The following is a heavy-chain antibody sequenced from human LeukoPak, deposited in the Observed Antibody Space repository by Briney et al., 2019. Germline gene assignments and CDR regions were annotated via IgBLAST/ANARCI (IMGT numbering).Heavy chain of an antibody. V-gene: IGHV3-30-3*01. CDR1: GFAFSSYA. D-gene: IGHD3-9*01. Sequence: GGSLRLSCAASGFAFSSYAMHWVRQAPGKGLEWVAVISYDGSNKYYADSVKGRFTISRDNAKNTLYLQMNSLRAEDTAVYYCARITYYDILTGYTDDAFDIWGQGTMVTVSS. CDR3: ARITYYDILTGYTDDAFDI. J-gene: IGHJ3*02. CDR2: ISYDGSNK.